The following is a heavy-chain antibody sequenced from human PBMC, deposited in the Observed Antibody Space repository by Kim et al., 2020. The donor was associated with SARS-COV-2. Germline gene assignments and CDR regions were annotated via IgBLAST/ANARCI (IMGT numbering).Heavy chain of an antibody. CDR1: GFTFSSYA. D-gene: IGHD3-16*01. V-gene: IGHV3-23*01. Sequence: GGSLRLSCAASGFTFSSYAMSWVRQAAGKGLEWVAAISGSGGSTYYADSVKGRLTISRDNSKNTLYLQMNSLRAEDTGVYYCAKGHDYVTLYFDYWGQGTLVTVSS. CDR3: AKGHDYVTLYFDY. CDR2: ISGSGGST. J-gene: IGHJ4*02.